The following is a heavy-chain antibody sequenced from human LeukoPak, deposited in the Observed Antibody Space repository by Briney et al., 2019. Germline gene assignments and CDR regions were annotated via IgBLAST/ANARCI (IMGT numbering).Heavy chain of an antibody. Sequence: PSETLSLTCTVSGGSISPYYWNWIRQPPGKGLEWIGYIHYSGTSNYNPSLRSRVTISVDTSKNGLSLNLSSVTAADTAVYYCARRGSSSWYFDYWGQGTLVTVSS. D-gene: IGHD6-13*01. CDR1: GGSISPYY. CDR2: IHYSGTS. V-gene: IGHV4-59*01. J-gene: IGHJ4*02. CDR3: ARRGSSSWYFDY.